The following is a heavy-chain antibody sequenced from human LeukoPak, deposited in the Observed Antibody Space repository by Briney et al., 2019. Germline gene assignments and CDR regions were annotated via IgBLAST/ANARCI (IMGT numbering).Heavy chain of an antibody. V-gene: IGHV4-38-2*02. CDR1: GGSISSYY. J-gene: IGHJ6*03. D-gene: IGHD3-10*01. Sequence: SETLSLTCTVSGGSISSYYWSWIRQPPGKGLEWIGSIYHSGSTYYNPSLKSRVTISVDTSKNQFSLKLSSVTAADTAVYYCARDVTMVRGVLDMDVRGKGTTVTVSS. CDR2: IYHSGST. CDR3: ARDVTMVRGVLDMDV.